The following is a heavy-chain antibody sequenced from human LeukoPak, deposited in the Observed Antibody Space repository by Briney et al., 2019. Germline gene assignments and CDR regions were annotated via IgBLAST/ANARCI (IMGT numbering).Heavy chain of an antibody. V-gene: IGHV3-7*01. CDR1: GFTFSSYW. CDR3: ARDPTIFGVVIVPDY. CDR2: IKQDESEK. D-gene: IGHD3-3*01. Sequence: GGSLRLSCAASGFTFSSYWMSWVRQAPGKGLEWVANIKQDESEKYHMDSVKGRFTIARDNAINSLYLQMNSLRADDTAVYYCARDPTIFGVVIVPDYWGQGTLVTVSS. J-gene: IGHJ4*02.